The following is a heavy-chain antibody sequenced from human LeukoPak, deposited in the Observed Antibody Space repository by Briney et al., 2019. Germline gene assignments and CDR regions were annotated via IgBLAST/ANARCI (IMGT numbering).Heavy chain of an antibody. CDR2: ISSSGSTI. CDR1: GLTFSSYE. Sequence: GGSLRLSCAASGLTFSSYEMNWVRQAPGKGLEWVSYISSSGSTIYYADSVKGRFTISRDNAKNSLYLQMNSLRAEDTAVYYCARGYTSFDYWGQGTLVTVSS. D-gene: IGHD5-12*01. CDR3: ARGYTSFDY. J-gene: IGHJ4*02. V-gene: IGHV3-48*03.